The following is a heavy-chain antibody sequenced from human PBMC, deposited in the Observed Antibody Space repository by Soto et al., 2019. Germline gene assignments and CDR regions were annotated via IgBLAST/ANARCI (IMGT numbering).Heavy chain of an antibody. CDR2: ISGSGGST. D-gene: IGHD3-10*01. CDR3: AKGSGITMVRGRFDY. Sequence: EVQLLESGGGLVQPGGSLKLSCAASGFTFSSYAMSWVRQAPGKGLEWVSAISGSGGSTYYADSVKGRFTISRDNSKNTLYLQMNSLRAEDTAVYYCAKGSGITMVRGRFDYWGQGTLVTVSS. V-gene: IGHV3-23*01. J-gene: IGHJ4*02. CDR1: GFTFSSYA.